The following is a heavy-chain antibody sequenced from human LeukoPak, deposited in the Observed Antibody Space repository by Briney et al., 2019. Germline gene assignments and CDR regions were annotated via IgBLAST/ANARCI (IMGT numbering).Heavy chain of an antibody. J-gene: IGHJ4*02. CDR1: GGSISSGDYY. V-gene: IGHV4-30-4*08. CDR3: ARVWTTWGFDY. Sequence: SETLSLTCTVSGGSISSGDYYWSWIRQPPRKGLEWIGYIYYSGSTYYNPSLKSRVTISIDTSKNQFSLKLSSVTAADTAVYYCARVWTTWGFDYWGQGTLVTVSS. CDR2: IYYSGST. D-gene: IGHD3/OR15-3a*01.